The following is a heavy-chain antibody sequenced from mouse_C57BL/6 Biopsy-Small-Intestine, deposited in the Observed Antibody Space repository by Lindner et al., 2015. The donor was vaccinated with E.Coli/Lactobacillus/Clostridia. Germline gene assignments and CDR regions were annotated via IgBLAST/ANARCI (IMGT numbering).Heavy chain of an antibody. Sequence: SVKVSCKASGYTFTDYYMHWVRQVPGQGLEWMGRINPNSGGTTYAQKFQGRVTMTRDTSVSTIYMELTSLISDDTAVYYCARSSPESGSAPAYYYYYMDVWGKGTTVTVSS. CDR2: INPNSGGT. V-gene: IGHV1-18*01. D-gene: IGHD2-10*01. CDR1: GYTFTDYY. CDR3: ARSSPESGSAPAYYYYYMDV. J-gene: IGHJ1*03.